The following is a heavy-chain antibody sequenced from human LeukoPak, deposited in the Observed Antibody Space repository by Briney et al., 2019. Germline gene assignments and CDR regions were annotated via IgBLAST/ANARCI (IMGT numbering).Heavy chain of an antibody. CDR2: INPNSGGT. D-gene: IGHD2-2*01. J-gene: IGHJ5*02. Sequence: LVKVSCKASGYTFTGYYMHWVRQAPGQGLEWMGWINPNSGGTNYAQKFQGRVTMTRDTSISTAYMELSRLRSDDTAVYYCARSQGGYCSSTSCPTWFDPWGQGTLVTVSS. CDR1: GYTFTGYY. CDR3: ARSQGGYCSSTSCPTWFDP. V-gene: IGHV1-2*02.